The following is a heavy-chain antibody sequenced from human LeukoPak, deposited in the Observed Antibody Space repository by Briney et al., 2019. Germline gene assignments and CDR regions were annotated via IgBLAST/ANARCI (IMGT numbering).Heavy chain of an antibody. V-gene: IGHV4-59*01. CDR2: IYYSGTT. CDR1: GGSISGYY. J-gene: IGHJ4*02. D-gene: IGHD1-1*01. CDR3: VKVGTGTIDY. Sequence: AETLSLTCAVCGGSISGYYWGWIRQPPGKGLEWIGYIYYSGTTNYNPSLKSRVTISVDTSKNQFSLNLRSVTAADTAVYFCVKVGTGTIDYWGQGTLVTVSS.